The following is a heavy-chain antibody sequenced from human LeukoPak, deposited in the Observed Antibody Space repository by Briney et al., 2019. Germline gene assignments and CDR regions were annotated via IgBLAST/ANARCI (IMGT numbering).Heavy chain of an antibody. V-gene: IGHV3-23*01. J-gene: IGHJ6*02. D-gene: IGHD6-19*01. CDR2: ISGSGGST. CDR1: GLTFSRYA. CDR3: AKVYLRGIAVSYYGMDV. Sequence: GGSLRLSCAVSGLTFSRYAMSWVRQAPGKGLEWVSAISGSGGSTYYADSVKGRFTISRDNSKNTLYLQMNSLRAEDTAVYYCAKVYLRGIAVSYYGMDVWGQGTTVTVSS.